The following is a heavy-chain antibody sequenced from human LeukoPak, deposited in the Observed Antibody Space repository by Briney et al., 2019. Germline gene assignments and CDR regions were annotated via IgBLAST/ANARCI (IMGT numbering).Heavy chain of an antibody. CDR3: AREASYQDTNGYSYFFDS. V-gene: IGHV4-4*07. J-gene: IGHJ4*02. Sequence: PSESLSLTCTVSGGSIGWDYWSWIRQSAGKGLEWIGRIYKSGTTNYNPSFRSRVTMSVDTSKNHFSLTLTSVTAADTAVYYCAREASYQDTNGYSYFFDSWGQGSLVTVSS. CDR2: IYKSGTT. D-gene: IGHD3-22*01. CDR1: GGSIGWDY.